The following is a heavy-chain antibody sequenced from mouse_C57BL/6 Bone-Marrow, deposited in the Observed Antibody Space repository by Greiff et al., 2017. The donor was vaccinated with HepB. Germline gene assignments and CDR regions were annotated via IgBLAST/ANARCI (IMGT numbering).Heavy chain of an antibody. V-gene: IGHV1-54*01. Sequence: QVQLQQSGAELVRPGTSVKVSCKASGYAFTNYLIEWVKQRPGQGLEWIGVINPGSGGTNYNEKFKGKATLTADKSSSTAYMQLSSLRSEDSAVYFCARSLTTVVYFDYWGQGTTLTVSS. CDR3: ARSLTTVVYFDY. CDR2: INPGSGGT. D-gene: IGHD1-1*01. J-gene: IGHJ2*01. CDR1: GYAFTNYL.